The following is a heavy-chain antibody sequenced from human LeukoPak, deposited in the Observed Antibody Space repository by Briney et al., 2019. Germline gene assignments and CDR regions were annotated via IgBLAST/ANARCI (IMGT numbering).Heavy chain of an antibody. D-gene: IGHD6-13*01. CDR3: ARDSGSSWYPRGWFDP. CDR2: INHSGST. J-gene: IGHJ5*02. V-gene: IGHV4-34*01. CDR1: GGSFSGYY. Sequence: SETLSLTCAVYGGSFSGYYWSWIRQPPGKGLELIGEINHSGSTNYNPSLKSRVTISVDTSKNQFSLKLSSVTAADTAVYYCARDSGSSWYPRGWFDPWGQGTLVTVSS.